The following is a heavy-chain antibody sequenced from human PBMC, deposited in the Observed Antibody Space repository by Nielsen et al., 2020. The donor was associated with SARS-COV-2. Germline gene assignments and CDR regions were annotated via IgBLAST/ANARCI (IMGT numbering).Heavy chain of an antibody. CDR3: AKNCSGGSCLTP. CDR2: ISGSGGST. Sequence: VRQAPGKGLEWVSGISGSGGSTYYADSAKGRFTISRDNSKNTLYLQMNSLRAEDTAVYYCAKNCSGGSCLTPWGQGTLVTVSS. J-gene: IGHJ5*02. D-gene: IGHD2-15*01. V-gene: IGHV3-23*01.